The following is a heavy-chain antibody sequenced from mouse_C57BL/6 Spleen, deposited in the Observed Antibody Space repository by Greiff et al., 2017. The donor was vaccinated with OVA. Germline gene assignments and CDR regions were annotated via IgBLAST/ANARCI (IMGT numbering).Heavy chain of an antibody. J-gene: IGHJ2*01. D-gene: IGHD2-4*01. V-gene: IGHV1-18*01. Sequence: EVMLVESGPELVKPGASVKIPCKASGYTFTDYNMDWVKQSHGKSLEWIGDINPNNGGTIYNQKFKGKATLTVDKSSSTAYMELRSLTSEDTAVYYCARWDDYDHYFDYWGQGTTLTVSS. CDR1: GYTFTDYN. CDR2: INPNNGGT. CDR3: ARWDDYDHYFDY.